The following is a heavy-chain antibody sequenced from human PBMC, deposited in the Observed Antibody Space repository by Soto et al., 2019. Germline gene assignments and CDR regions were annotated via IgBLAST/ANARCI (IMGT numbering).Heavy chain of an antibody. V-gene: IGHV3-11*01. Sequence: GGSLRLSCVASGFRFSDYYMSWIRQAPGKGLEWISHISSSAINKYYADSVKGRFTISRDNAKNSLYLDMNSLRAEDTAVYYCARAEGWYESSGYYDYWGQGTTVTVSS. D-gene: IGHD3-22*01. CDR2: ISSSAINK. J-gene: IGHJ4*02. CDR3: ARAEGWYESSGYYDY. CDR1: GFRFSDYY.